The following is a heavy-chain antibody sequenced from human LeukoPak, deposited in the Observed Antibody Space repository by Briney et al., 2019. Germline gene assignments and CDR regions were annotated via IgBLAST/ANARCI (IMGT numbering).Heavy chain of an antibody. D-gene: IGHD3-22*01. J-gene: IGHJ3*02. CDR1: GYSFTSYW. V-gene: IGHV5-51*01. CDR2: IYPGDSDT. CDR3: ATYDSSGYYSNDAFDI. Sequence: GESLRISCKGSGYSFTSYWIGWVRQMPGKGLEWMGIIYPGDSDTRYSPSFQGQVTISADKSISTAYLQRSSLKASDTAMYYCATYDSSGYYSNDAFDIWGQGTMVTVSS.